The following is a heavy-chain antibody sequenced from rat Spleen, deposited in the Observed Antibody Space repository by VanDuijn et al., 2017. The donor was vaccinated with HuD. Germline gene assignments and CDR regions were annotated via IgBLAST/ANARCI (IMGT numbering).Heavy chain of an antibody. CDR1: GFTFNNYW. V-gene: IGHV5-31*01. D-gene: IGHD1-6*01. Sequence: EVQLVESGGGLVQPGRSLKLSCVASGFTFNNYWMTWIRQAPGKGLEWVASITNTGGSTYYPDSVKGRFTISRDNAKSTLYLQMNSLRSEDTATYYCTRDMYTTDYYYGGHWFAYWGQGTLVTVSS. CDR2: ITNTGGST. J-gene: IGHJ3*01. CDR3: TRDMYTTDYYYGGHWFAY.